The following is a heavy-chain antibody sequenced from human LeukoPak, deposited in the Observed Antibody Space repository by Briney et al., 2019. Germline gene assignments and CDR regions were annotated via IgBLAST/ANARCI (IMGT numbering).Heavy chain of an antibody. CDR1: GGSISSYY. V-gene: IGHV4-59*01. Sequence: PSETLSLTCTVSGGSISSYYWSWIRQPPGKGLEWIGYIYYSGSTNYNPSLKSRVTISVDTSKNQFSLKLSSVTAADTAVYYCARDKRDGYNLRFDPWGQGTLVTVSS. CDR2: IYYSGST. J-gene: IGHJ5*02. CDR3: ARDKRDGYNLRFDP. D-gene: IGHD5-24*01.